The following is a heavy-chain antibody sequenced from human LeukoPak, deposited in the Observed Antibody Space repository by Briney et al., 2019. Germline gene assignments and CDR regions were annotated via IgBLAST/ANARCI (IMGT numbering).Heavy chain of an antibody. CDR3: ARHRGSGYDAFDI. J-gene: IGHJ3*02. D-gene: IGHD5-12*01. CDR2: IYYSGST. CDR1: GGSISSYY. V-gene: IGHV4-59*08. Sequence: SETLSLTCTVSGGSISSYYWSWIRQPPGKGLEWIGYIYYSGSTNYNPSLKSQVTISVDTSKNQFSLKLSSVTAADTAVYYCARHRGSGYDAFDIWGQGTMVTVSS.